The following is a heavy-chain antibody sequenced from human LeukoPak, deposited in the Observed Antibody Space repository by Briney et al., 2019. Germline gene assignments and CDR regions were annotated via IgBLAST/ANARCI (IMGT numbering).Heavy chain of an antibody. CDR2: ISYDGSNK. CDR1: RFAFRSDG. CDR3: AKGGPTVKGNYFDY. J-gene: IGHJ4*02. D-gene: IGHD4-17*01. Sequence: GASLKLSCEASRFAFRSDGMQCIRQAPGKGLEWMAVISYDGSNKYYADSVKGRFTISRDNSKNTLYLQMNSLRAEDTAVYYCAKGGPTVKGNYFDYWGQGTLVTVSS. V-gene: IGHV3-30*18.